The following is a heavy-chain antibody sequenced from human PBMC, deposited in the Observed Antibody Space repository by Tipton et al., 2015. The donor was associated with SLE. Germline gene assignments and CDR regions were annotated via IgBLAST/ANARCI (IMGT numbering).Heavy chain of an antibody. CDR3: ARSPGTGYFQH. CDR1: GGSISSGNYY. V-gene: IGHV4-61*02. Sequence: TLSLTCTVSGGSISSGNYYWSWIRQPAGKGLEWIGRMYTSGSAKYNPSLKSRVTISVDTSKDQFSLKMSSVTAADTAVHYCARSPGTGYFQHWGQGTLVTVFS. J-gene: IGHJ1*01. CDR2: MYTSGSA. D-gene: IGHD1-14*01.